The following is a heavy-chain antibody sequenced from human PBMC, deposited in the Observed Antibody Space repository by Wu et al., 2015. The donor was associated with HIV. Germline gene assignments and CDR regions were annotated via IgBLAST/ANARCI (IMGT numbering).Heavy chain of an antibody. D-gene: IGHD3-22*01. V-gene: IGHV1-2*02. CDR2: INPNSGGT. J-gene: IGHJ5*02. CDR1: GYTFTDYY. CDR3: ARDRHYYDTSWLSVPSSDP. Sequence: QVQLVQSGAEVKKPGASVKVSCKASGYTFTDYYMHWVRQAPGQGLQWMGWINPNSGGTNYAQKFQGRVTMTRDTSISTAYMELSRLRSDDTAVYYCARDRHYYDTSWLSVPSSDPWGQGTLVTVSS.